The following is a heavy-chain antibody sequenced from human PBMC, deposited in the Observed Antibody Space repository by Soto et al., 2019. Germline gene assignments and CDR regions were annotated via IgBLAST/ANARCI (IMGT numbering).Heavy chain of an antibody. J-gene: IGHJ4*02. CDR2: ISAYNGNT. CDR1: GYTFTSYG. CDR3: AREKGKLWLTYHFDY. Sequence: GASVKVSCTASGYTFTSYGISWVRQAPGQGLEWMGWISAYNGNTNYAQKLQGRVTMTTDTSTSTAYMELRSLRSDDTAVYYCAREKGKLWLTYHFDYWGQGTLVTVSS. V-gene: IGHV1-18*01. D-gene: IGHD5-18*01.